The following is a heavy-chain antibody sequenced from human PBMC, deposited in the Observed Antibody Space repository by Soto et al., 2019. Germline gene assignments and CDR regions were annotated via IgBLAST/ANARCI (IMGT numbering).Heavy chain of an antibody. CDR2: IKSKTDGGTT. Sequence: PEGSLRLSCAASGFTFNNAWMNWVRQAPGKGLEWVGRIKSKTDGGTTDYAAPVKGRFTISRDDSKNTLYLQMNSLKTDDTAVYYCTTLWRGWLDMDTDYWGQGTLVTVSS. D-gene: IGHD6-19*01. V-gene: IGHV3-15*07. CDR3: TTLWRGWLDMDTDY. J-gene: IGHJ4*02. CDR1: GFTFNNAW.